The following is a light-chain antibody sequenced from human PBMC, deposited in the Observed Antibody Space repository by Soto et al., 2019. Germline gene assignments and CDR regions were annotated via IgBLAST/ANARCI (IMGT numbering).Light chain of an antibody. V-gene: IGLV2-18*02. CDR1: SSDVGTYNH. CDR3: YSFTTCNTYV. J-gene: IGLJ1*01. CDR2: EVS. Sequence: QSALTQPPSVSGSPGQSVTISCSGTSSDVGTYNHVSWYQQAPGTAPKVMIYEVSSRPSGVPDRFSGSKSGNTASLTISGLQPEDEADYYCYSFTTCNTYVFGTGTKLTVL.